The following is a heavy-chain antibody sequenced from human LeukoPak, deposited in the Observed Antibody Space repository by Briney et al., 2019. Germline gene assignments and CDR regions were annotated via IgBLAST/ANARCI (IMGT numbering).Heavy chain of an antibody. CDR2: ISSSGII. V-gene: IGHV3-48*04. Sequence: GGSLRLSCAASGFTFSSYGMNWVRQAPGKGLEWVSYISSSGIIYYADSVKGRFTISRDNAKNSLYLQMNSLRAEDTAVYYCTREREGTYWGQGALVTVSS. J-gene: IGHJ4*02. CDR3: TREREGTY. CDR1: GFTFSSYG. D-gene: IGHD1-7*01.